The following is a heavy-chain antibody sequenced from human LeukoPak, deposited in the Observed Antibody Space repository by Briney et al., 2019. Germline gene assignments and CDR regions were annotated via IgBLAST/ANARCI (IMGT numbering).Heavy chain of an antibody. Sequence: GRSLRLSCAASGFTFSSYGMHWVRQAPGKGLEWVAVISYDGSNKYYADSVKGRFTISRDNSKNTLYLQMNSLRAEDTAVYYCAKRDEYSSSVGAFDIWGQGTMVTVSS. CDR2: ISYDGSNK. J-gene: IGHJ3*02. D-gene: IGHD6-6*01. CDR1: GFTFSSYG. V-gene: IGHV3-30*18. CDR3: AKRDEYSSSVGAFDI.